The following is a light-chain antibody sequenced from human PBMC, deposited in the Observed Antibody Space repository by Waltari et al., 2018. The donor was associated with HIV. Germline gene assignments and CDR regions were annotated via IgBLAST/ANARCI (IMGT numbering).Light chain of an antibody. Sequence: DIVMIQSPLSLSVTPGEPAPISCRSSQSLLHSTGYHYLDWYLQKPGQSPQLLIYLGSNRASGVPDRFSGSGSGTDFTLKISKVETEDVGIYYCMQVLQTPLTVGGGTKVEIK. J-gene: IGKJ4*01. CDR3: MQVLQTPLT. V-gene: IGKV2-28*01. CDR2: LGS. CDR1: QSLLHSTGYHY.